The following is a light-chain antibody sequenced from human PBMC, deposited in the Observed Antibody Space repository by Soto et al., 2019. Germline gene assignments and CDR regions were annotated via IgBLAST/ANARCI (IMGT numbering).Light chain of an antibody. J-gene: IGKJ1*01. CDR3: QHYDKWPRT. Sequence: VMTQSPATLSVSPGERAALSCRASQSVSTNLAWYQQKPGQPPRLLIYFASTRATAVPARFTAGGSGTEFTLTISSLQSDDLEVYYCQHYDKWPRTFGQGSKLDI. CDR2: FAS. V-gene: IGKV3-15*01. CDR1: QSVSTN.